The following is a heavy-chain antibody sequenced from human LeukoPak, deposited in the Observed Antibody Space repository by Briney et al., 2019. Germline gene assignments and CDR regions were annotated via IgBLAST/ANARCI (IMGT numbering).Heavy chain of an antibody. D-gene: IGHD5-12*01. CDR1: GFTFSNAW. Sequence: GGSLRLSCAASGFTFSNAWMSWVRQAPGKGLEWVGRIKSKTDGGTTDYAAPVKGRFTISRDDSKNTLYLQMNSLKTEDTAVYYCTTVGWGDIYSGYDWLNYYYMDVWGKGTTVTVSS. V-gene: IGHV3-15*01. J-gene: IGHJ6*03. CDR2: IKSKTDGGTT. CDR3: TTVGWGDIYSGYDWLNYYYMDV.